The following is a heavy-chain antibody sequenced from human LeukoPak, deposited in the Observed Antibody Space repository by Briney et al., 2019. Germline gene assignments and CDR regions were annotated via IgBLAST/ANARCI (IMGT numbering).Heavy chain of an antibody. D-gene: IGHD3-10*01. V-gene: IGHV3-74*03. CDR1: GFTFNSYW. CDR3: TTDLGNTMVRGVIGDAFDI. Sequence: PGGSLRLSCAASGFTFNSYWMNWVRQAPGKGLVWVSRISGDGSNTEYADSVRGRLTISRDNAKNTLYLQMNSLRAEDTAVYYCTTDLGNTMVRGVIGDAFDIWGQGTMVTASS. J-gene: IGHJ3*02. CDR2: ISGDGSNT.